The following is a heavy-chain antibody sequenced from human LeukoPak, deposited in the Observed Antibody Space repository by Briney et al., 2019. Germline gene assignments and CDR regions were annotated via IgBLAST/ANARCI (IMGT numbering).Heavy chain of an antibody. CDR1: GFTFSSSA. Sequence: SGGSLRLSCAASGFTFSSSAMSWVRQAPGKGLEWVSAISGSGDSTYYADSVKGRFTISRDNSKNTLYLQMNSLRAEDTAVYFCAKDHYVVIPLQIDYWGQGTLVTVSS. V-gene: IGHV3-23*01. D-gene: IGHD3-10*02. J-gene: IGHJ4*02. CDR3: AKDHYVVIPLQIDY. CDR2: ISGSGDST.